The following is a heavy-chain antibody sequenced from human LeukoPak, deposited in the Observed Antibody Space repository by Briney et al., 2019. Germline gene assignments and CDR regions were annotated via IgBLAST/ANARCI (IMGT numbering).Heavy chain of an antibody. J-gene: IGHJ4*02. D-gene: IGHD2-2*02. CDR1: GFTFSSYW. CDR3: ARGGVNVPAAIQGDY. V-gene: IGHV3-7*01. Sequence: GGSLRLSCAASGFTFSSYWMSWVRQAPGKGLEWVANIKQDGGEKYYVDSVKGRFTISRDNAKTSLYLQMNSLRAEDTAVYYCARGGVNVPAAIQGDYWGQGTLVTVSS. CDR2: IKQDGGEK.